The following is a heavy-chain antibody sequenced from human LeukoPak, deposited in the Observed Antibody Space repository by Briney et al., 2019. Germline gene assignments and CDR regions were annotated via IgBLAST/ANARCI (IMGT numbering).Heavy chain of an antibody. Sequence: ASVKVSCKASGGTFSSYAISWVRQAPGQGLEWMGRIIPILGIANYAQKFQGRVTITADKSTSTAYMELSSLRSEDTAVYYCASCVGGGSCYSYYYYYSMDVWGQGTTDTVSS. CDR2: IIPILGIA. CDR3: ASCVGGGSCYSYYYYYSMDV. J-gene: IGHJ6*02. CDR1: GGTFSSYA. D-gene: IGHD2-15*01. V-gene: IGHV1-69*04.